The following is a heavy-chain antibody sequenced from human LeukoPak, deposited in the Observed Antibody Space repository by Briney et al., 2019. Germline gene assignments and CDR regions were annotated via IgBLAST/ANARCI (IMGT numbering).Heavy chain of an antibody. D-gene: IGHD3-10*01. J-gene: IGHJ4*02. V-gene: IGHV3-66*01. Sequence: GGSLRLSCAASGYTFSVSWMSWVREAPGKGLEWVSVIYSDSSTYYADSVKGRFTISRDSPKNTLYLQMNSLRAEDTAVYYCARNRDYYGTNWGQGTLVTVSS. CDR3: ARNRDYYGTN. CDR2: IYSDSST. CDR1: GYTFSVSW.